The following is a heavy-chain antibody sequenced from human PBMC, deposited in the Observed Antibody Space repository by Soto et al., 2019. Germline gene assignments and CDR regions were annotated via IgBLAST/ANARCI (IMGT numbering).Heavy chain of an antibody. D-gene: IGHD6-6*01. Sequence: ASVKVSCKASGYTFTGYYMHWVRQAPGQGLEWMGWINPNSGGTNYAQKFQGRVTMTRDTSISTAYMELSRLRSDDTAVYYCARAGDSSSSPYFYGMDVWGQGPSVTVSS. CDR3: ARAGDSSSSPYFYGMDV. CDR1: GYTFTGYY. CDR2: INPNSGGT. V-gene: IGHV1-2*02. J-gene: IGHJ6*02.